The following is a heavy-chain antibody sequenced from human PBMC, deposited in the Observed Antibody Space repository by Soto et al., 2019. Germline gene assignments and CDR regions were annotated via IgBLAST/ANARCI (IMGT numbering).Heavy chain of an antibody. D-gene: IGHD2-2*01. CDR1: GFTFSSYA. CDR2: ISGSGGST. CDR3: AKDLPIVVVPAAYIDY. J-gene: IGHJ4*02. V-gene: IGHV3-23*01. Sequence: EVQLLESGGGLVQPGGSLRLSCAASGFTFSSYAMSWVRQAPGKGLEWVSAISGSGGSTYYADSVKGRFTISRDNSKNTLYLQMNSLRAEDTAVYYCAKDLPIVVVPAAYIDYWGQGTLVTVSS.